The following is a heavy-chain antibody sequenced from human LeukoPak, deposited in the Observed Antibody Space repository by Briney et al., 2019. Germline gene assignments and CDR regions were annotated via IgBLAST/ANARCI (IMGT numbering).Heavy chain of an antibody. CDR3: ARLSGGYYDSSGSPRGY. CDR2: IDPSDSYT. CDR1: GYSFTSYW. V-gene: IGHV5-10-1*01. Sequence: PGASLQISCQGSGYSFTSYWISWVRQMPGKGLEWMGRIDPSDSYTNYSPSFQGHVTISADKSISTAYLQWSSLKASDTAMYYCARLSGGYYDSSGSPRGYWGQGTLVTVSS. D-gene: IGHD3-22*01. J-gene: IGHJ4*02.